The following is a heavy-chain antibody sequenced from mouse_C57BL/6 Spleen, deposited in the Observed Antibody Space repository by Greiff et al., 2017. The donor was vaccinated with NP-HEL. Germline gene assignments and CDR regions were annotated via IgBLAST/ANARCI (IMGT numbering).Heavy chain of an antibody. CDR2: IHPNSGST. J-gene: IGHJ3*01. Sequence: QVQLQQPGAELVKPGASVKLSCKASGYTFTSYWMHWVKQRPGQGLEWIGMIHPNSGSTNYNEKFKSKATLTVDKSSSTAYMQLSSLTSEDSAVYYCAREDNYYGSSYEAWFAYWGQGTLVTVSA. D-gene: IGHD1-1*01. CDR3: AREDNYYGSSYEAWFAY. V-gene: IGHV1-64*01. CDR1: GYTFTSYW.